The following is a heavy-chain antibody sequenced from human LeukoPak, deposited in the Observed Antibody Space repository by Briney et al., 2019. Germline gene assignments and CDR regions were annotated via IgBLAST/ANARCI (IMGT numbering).Heavy chain of an antibody. J-gene: IGHJ4*02. CDR2: IKQDGSET. CDR3: ARDVSLVY. V-gene: IGHV3-7*04. D-gene: IGHD2-8*02. Sequence: GGSLRLSCAASGFTFSSSWMSWVRQAPGKGLEWVANIKQDGSETYYVDSVKDRFTISRDNAKNSLYLQMNTLRAEDTAVYYCARDVSLVYWGQGTLVTVSS. CDR1: GFTFSSSW.